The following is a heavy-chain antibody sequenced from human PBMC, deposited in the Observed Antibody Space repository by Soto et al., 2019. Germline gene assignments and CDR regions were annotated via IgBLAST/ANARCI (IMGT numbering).Heavy chain of an antibody. CDR1: GFSFRTAW. V-gene: IGHV3-15*07. CDR2: IKSKNYGATT. Sequence: EVHLVESGGGLVSRGGSLRLSCAASGFSFRTAWMNWVCQAPGKGLEWVGRIKSKNYGATTDYPAPVKGRFTISRDDSRNTLYLEMNTLRTEDTALYYCTADLRGYEVSIPWGQGTLVTVSS. J-gene: IGHJ5*02. D-gene: IGHD3-3*01. CDR3: TADLRGYEVSIP.